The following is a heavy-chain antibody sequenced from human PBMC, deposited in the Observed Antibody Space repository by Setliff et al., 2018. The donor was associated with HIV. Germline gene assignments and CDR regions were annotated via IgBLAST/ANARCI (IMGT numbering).Heavy chain of an antibody. D-gene: IGHD1-7*01. Sequence: SETLSLTCTVANGSISSSSYFWGWIRQPPGKGLEWIGNIFYSGSTYYNPSLKSRVLISVDTSKNQFSLKLTSVTAADTAVYYCARRGIIAGTTDFWGQGTPVTVSS. CDR2: IFYSGST. V-gene: IGHV4-39*01. J-gene: IGHJ4*02. CDR3: ARRGIIAGTTDF. CDR1: NGSISSSSYF.